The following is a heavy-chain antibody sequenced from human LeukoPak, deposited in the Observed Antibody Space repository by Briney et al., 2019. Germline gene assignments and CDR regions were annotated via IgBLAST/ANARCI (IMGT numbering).Heavy chain of an antibody. CDR3: AKDGGLWVSAHWGDS. J-gene: IGHJ4*02. CDR2: ISGGGGST. V-gene: IGHV3-23*01. CDR1: GFTFTSYS. Sequence: PGGSLRLSCAASGFTFTSYSMNWVRQAPEKGLEWVSTISGGGGSTYYVDSVKGRFTISRDNSKNTLFLQMNSLRAEDTAVYYCAKDGGLWVSAHWGDSWGRGTLVTVSS. D-gene: IGHD7-27*01.